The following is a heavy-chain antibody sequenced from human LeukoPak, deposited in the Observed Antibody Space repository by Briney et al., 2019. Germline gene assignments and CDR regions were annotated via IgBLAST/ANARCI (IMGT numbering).Heavy chain of an antibody. CDR2: INPSDDST. J-gene: IGHJ4*02. Sequence: ASVKVSCKASGYTFTGYYIHWVRQAPGQGLEWMGIINPSDDSTRYAQKFQGRVTMTKDTSTNTVYMHLSSLSSDDTAVYYCARAYYESSAYRHAVYFDYWGQGTLVTVSS. D-gene: IGHD3-22*01. CDR3: ARAYYESSAYRHAVYFDY. CDR1: GYTFTGYY. V-gene: IGHV1-46*01.